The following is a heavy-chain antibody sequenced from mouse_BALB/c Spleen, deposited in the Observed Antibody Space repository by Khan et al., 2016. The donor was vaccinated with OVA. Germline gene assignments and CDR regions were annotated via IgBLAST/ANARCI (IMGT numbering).Heavy chain of an antibody. V-gene: IGHV3-2*02. CDR2: ISYSGIT. Sequence: EVQLQESGPGLVKPSQSLSLTCTVTGYSITSEFAWNWIRQFPGNKLEWMGYISYSGITRYNPSLKSLISITRDTSRNQFFLQLNSVTTEDTATYYCARKDYYDYDPFPYWGQGTLVTVSA. CDR3: ARKDYYDYDPFPY. D-gene: IGHD2-4*01. CDR1: GYSITSEFA. J-gene: IGHJ3*01.